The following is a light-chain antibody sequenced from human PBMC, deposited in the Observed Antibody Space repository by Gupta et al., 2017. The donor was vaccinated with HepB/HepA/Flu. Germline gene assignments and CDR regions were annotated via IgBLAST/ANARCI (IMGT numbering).Light chain of an antibody. Sequence: IVLTQSPGTLSLSPGERSSLSCRASQSISYNYLAWYQQKPGRAPRLLIYGASNRLTGVPDRFSGSGSGTEFTLTISRREPEDFAVYYCQLKSSSVFTFGQGTKLDIK. CDR1: QSISYNY. CDR3: QLKSSSVFT. V-gene: IGKV3-20*01. CDR2: GAS. J-gene: IGKJ2*01.